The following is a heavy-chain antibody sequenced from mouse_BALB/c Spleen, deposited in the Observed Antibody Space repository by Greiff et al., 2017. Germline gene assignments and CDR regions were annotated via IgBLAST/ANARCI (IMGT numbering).Heavy chain of an antibody. Sequence: VQLQQSGAELVRSGASVKLSCTASGFNIKDYYMHWVKQRPEQGLEWIGWIDPENGDTEYAPKFQGKATMTADTSSNTAYLQLSSLTSEDTAVYYCNAPFYGSSPYFDVWGAGTTVTVSS. CDR3: NAPFYGSSPYFDV. CDR1: GFNIKDYY. CDR2: IDPENGDT. D-gene: IGHD1-1*01. J-gene: IGHJ1*01. V-gene: IGHV14-4*02.